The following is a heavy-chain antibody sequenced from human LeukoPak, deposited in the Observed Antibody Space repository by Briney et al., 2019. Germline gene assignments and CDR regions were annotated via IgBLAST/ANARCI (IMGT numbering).Heavy chain of an antibody. D-gene: IGHD1-1*01. CDR2: MDPNNGDT. V-gene: IGHV1-2*02. J-gene: IGHJ5*02. CDR3: ARDPRRTTGTTGWFDP. Sequence: ASVKVSCRASGYSFTGPFIHWVRQAPGQGLEWMGWMDPNNGDTNYGQKFQDRVTMTRDTSISTAYMELSRLRSDDTAVYYCARDPRRTTGTTGWFDPWGQGTLVTVSS. CDR1: GYSFTGPF.